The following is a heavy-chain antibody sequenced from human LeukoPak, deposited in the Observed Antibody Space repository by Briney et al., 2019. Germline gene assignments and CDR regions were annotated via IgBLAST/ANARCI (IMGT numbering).Heavy chain of an antibody. CDR3: ARAKLSRHYDSSTYYSTFHYYYPMDV. J-gene: IGHJ6*02. V-gene: IGHV1-69*13. Sequence: SVKVSCKASGNTFSNYAISWVRQAPGQGLEWMGGIIPIFGAANYAQKFQGRVTITADESTNTAYMDLSSLRSEDTAVYYCARAKLSRHYDSSTYYSTFHYYYPMDVWGQGTTVTVSS. CDR1: GNTFSNYA. D-gene: IGHD3-22*01. CDR2: IIPIFGAA.